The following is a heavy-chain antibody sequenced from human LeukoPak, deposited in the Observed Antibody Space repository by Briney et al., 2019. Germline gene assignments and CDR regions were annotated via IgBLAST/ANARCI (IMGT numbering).Heavy chain of an antibody. J-gene: IGHJ3*02. V-gene: IGHV4-39*07. Sequence: SETLSLTCTVSGGSISSSSYYWGWIRQPPGKGLEWIGSIYYSGSTYYNPSLKSRVTISVDTSKNQFSLKLSSVTAADTAVYYCARDKGITIFGVALLGAFDIWGQGTMVTVSS. CDR2: IYYSGST. CDR1: GGSISSSSYY. D-gene: IGHD3-3*01. CDR3: ARDKGITIFGVALLGAFDI.